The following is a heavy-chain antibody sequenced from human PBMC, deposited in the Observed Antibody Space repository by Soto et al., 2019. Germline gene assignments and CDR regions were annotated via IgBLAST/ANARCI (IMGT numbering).Heavy chain of an antibody. Sequence: ASVKVSCKASGYTLTSYSIHWVRQAPGQRLEWMGWINAGNGNTKYSQKFQGRITITRDTSATTAYMDLSSLRYEDTAVYFCARKHDSWSFYAFDMWGQGTMVTVSS. CDR1: GYTLTSYS. V-gene: IGHV1-3*01. CDR2: INAGNGNT. D-gene: IGHD3-3*01. CDR3: ARKHDSWSFYAFDM. J-gene: IGHJ3*02.